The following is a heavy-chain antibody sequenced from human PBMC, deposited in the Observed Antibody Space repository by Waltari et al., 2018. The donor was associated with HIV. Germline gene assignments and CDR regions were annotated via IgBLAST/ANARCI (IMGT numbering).Heavy chain of an antibody. Sequence: QVQLQESGPGLVKPSQTLSLTCTVSGGSISSGGYSWSWIRQHPGKGLEWIGYIYYSGSTYYNPSLKSRVTISVDTSKNQFSLKLSSVTAADTAVYYCAREVGPNSSGYYFPIYWGQGTLVTVSS. D-gene: IGHD3-22*01. V-gene: IGHV4-31*03. J-gene: IGHJ4*02. CDR2: IYYSGST. CDR1: GGSISSGGYS. CDR3: AREVGPNSSGYYFPIY.